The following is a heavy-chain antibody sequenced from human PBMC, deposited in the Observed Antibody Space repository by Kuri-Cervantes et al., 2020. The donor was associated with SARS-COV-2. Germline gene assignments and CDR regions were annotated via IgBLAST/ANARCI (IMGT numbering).Heavy chain of an antibody. Sequence: GGSLRLSCVASGFIFSTYSMNWVRQAPGKGLEWVSSISSSSSYIYYADSVKGRFTISRDNAKNSLYLQMNSLRAEDTAVYYCARDPYSSSWYRYYYGMDVWGQGTTVTVSS. J-gene: IGHJ6*02. CDR2: ISSSSSYI. D-gene: IGHD6-13*01. V-gene: IGHV3-21*01. CDR1: GFIFSTYS. CDR3: ARDPYSSSWYRYYYGMDV.